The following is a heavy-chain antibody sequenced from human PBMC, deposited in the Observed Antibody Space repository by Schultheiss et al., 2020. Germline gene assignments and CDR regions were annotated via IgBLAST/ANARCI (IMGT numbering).Heavy chain of an antibody. CDR1: GFTFDDYA. V-gene: IGHV4-34*01. Sequence: GSLRLSCAASGFTFDDYAMHWVRQAPGKGLEWIGEINHSGSTNYNPSLKSRVTISVDTSKNQFSLKLSSVTAADTAVYYCARDSLSITIFGVVITDAFDIWGQGTMVTVAS. D-gene: IGHD3-3*01. J-gene: IGHJ3*02. CDR2: INHSGST. CDR3: ARDSLSITIFGVVITDAFDI.